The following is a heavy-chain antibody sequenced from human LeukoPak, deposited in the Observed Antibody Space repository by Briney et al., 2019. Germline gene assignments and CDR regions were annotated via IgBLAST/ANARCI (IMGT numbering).Heavy chain of an antibody. Sequence: GESLKISCQASGYRFISYWIGWVRQMPGKGLEWIGMIYPGDSDTRYSPSFQGQVTISADKSISTAYLQWSSLKASDTAMYYCARLSSGWYFYFDYWGQGTLVTVSS. CDR2: IYPGDSDT. D-gene: IGHD6-19*01. CDR3: ARLSSGWYFYFDY. J-gene: IGHJ4*02. V-gene: IGHV5-51*01. CDR1: GYRFISYW.